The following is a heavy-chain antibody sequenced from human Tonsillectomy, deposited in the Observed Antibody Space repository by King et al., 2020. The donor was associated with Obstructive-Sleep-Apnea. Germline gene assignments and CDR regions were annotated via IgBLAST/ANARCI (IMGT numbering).Heavy chain of an antibody. CDR1: GFIFSDNS. V-gene: IGHV3-48*04. Sequence: VQLVESGGGLVQPGGSLRLSCAASGFIFSDNSMNWVRQPPGKGLEWVSYIRSSSTTIHYADSVRGRFTISRDNAKNLLFLQMNSLRAEDTAVYYCAGRTDLDYWGQGTLVTVSS. CDR2: IRSSSTTI. D-gene: IGHD3/OR15-3a*01. J-gene: IGHJ4*02. CDR3: AGRTDLDY.